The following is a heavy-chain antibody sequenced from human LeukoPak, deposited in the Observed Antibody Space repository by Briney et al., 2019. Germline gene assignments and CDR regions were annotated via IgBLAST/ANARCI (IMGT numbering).Heavy chain of an antibody. CDR1: GFTFSSYS. V-gene: IGHV3-21*01. CDR3: TRDGDTSGYSD. Sequence: GGSLRLSCAASGFTFSSYSMNWVRQAPGKGLEWVSSISSSSSYIYYADSVKGRFTISRDNSKNSLYLQMNSLRAEDTAVYYCTRDGDTSGYSDWGQGTLVTVSS. CDR2: ISSSSSYI. J-gene: IGHJ1*01. D-gene: IGHD3-22*01.